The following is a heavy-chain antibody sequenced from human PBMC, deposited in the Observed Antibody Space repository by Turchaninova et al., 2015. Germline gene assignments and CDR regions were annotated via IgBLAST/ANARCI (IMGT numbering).Heavy chain of an antibody. D-gene: IGHD5-24*01. J-gene: IGHJ4*02. CDR1: GGSINSGGYY. CDR3: AREVGYNSYFDN. Sequence: LQESGPGLVKPSQTLSLTCLVSGGSINSGGYYWSWIRQHPGKGLEWIGYIYYSGSTYYNPSLKSRVTISVDTSKNQFSLKLRSVTAADTAVYYCAREVGYNSYFDNWGQGTLVTVSS. V-gene: IGHV4-31*03. CDR2: IYYSGST.